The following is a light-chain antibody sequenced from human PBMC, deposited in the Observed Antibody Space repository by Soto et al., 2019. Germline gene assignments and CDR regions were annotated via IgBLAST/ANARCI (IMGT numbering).Light chain of an antibody. V-gene: IGKV1-5*03. CDR3: QHYSIYPYT. Sequence: DIQMTQSPSTLSASVGSRVTITCRASQSISAWLAWYQQKPGKAPKLLIYGASTLESGVPSRFNGSGSGTEFTLTISSLQPDDFATYYCQHYSIYPYTFGQGTKLVIK. CDR2: GAS. CDR1: QSISAW. J-gene: IGKJ2*01.